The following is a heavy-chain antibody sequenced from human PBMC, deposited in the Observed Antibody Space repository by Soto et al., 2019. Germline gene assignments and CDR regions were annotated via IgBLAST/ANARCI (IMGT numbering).Heavy chain of an antibody. J-gene: IGHJ6*02. Sequence: GGSLRLSCVASGFTFSSYWMHWVRQVPGKELEWVTVISGSGGSTYYADSVKGRFTISRDNSKNTLYLQMNSLRAEDTAVYYCARTGDFDWLPREYGMDVWGQGTTVTVSS. CDR2: ISGSGGST. V-gene: IGHV3-23*01. CDR3: ARTGDFDWLPREYGMDV. CDR1: GFTFSSYW. D-gene: IGHD3-9*01.